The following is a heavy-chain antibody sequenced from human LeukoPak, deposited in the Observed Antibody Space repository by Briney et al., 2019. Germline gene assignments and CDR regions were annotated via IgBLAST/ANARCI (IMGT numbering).Heavy chain of an antibody. CDR3: AKGYTSGAAVDP. CDR1: GFTFSSYG. Sequence: PGGSLRLSCAASGFTFSSYGMHWVRQAPGKGLEWVAVISYDGSNKYYAYSVKGRFTISRDNSKNTLYLQMNSLRAEDTAVYYCAKGYTSGAAVDPWGQGTLVTVSS. CDR2: ISYDGSNK. V-gene: IGHV3-30*18. J-gene: IGHJ5*02. D-gene: IGHD1-14*01.